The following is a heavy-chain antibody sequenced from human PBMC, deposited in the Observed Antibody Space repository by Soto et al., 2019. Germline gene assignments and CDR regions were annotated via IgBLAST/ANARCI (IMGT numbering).Heavy chain of an antibody. CDR1: GYSFTSYW. CDR2: IYPGDSDT. CDR3: ARRDKVVCSGGSCYSNYYGMDV. V-gene: IGHV5-51*01. D-gene: IGHD2-15*01. Sequence: GESLKISRKGSGYSFTSYWIGWVRQMPGKGLEWMGIIYPGDSDTRYSPSFQGQVTISADKSISTAYLQWSRLKASDTAMYYCARRDKVVCSGGSCYSNYYGMDVWGQGTTVTVSS. J-gene: IGHJ6*02.